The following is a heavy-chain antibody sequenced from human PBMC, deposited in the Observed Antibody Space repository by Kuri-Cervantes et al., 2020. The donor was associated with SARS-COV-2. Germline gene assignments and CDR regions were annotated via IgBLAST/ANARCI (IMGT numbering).Heavy chain of an antibody. V-gene: IGHV1-8*03. CDR3: AKDGEGPTVPAAMGPEYFQH. Sequence: ASVKVSCKASGYTFTSYDINWVRQATGQGLEWMGWMNPNSGNTGYAQKFQGRVTITRNTSISTAYMELSSLRSEDTAVYYCAKDGEGPTVPAAMGPEYFQHWGQGTLVTVSS. CDR2: MNPNSGNT. D-gene: IGHD2-2*01. J-gene: IGHJ1*01. CDR1: GYTFTSYD.